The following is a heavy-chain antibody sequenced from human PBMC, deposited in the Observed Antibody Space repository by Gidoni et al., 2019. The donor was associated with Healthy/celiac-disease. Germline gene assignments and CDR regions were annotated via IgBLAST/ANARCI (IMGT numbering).Heavy chain of an antibody. D-gene: IGHD3-10*01. Sequence: QVQLQESGPGLVKPSQTLSLTCTVSGCSISSGGYYWSWIRQHPGKGLEWIGYIYYSGSTYYNPSLKSRVTISVDTSKNQFSLKLSSVTAADTAVYYCASGVITMVRGVIIPNWFDPWGQGTLVTVSS. CDR3: ASGVITMVRGVIIPNWFDP. CDR1: GCSISSGGYY. J-gene: IGHJ5*02. CDR2: IYYSGST. V-gene: IGHV4-31*03.